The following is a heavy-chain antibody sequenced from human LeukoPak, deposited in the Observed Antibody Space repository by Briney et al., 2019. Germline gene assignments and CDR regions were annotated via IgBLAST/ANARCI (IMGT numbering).Heavy chain of an antibody. CDR2: ISYDGSDE. J-gene: IGHJ4*02. D-gene: IGHD3-3*01. CDR3: ARDFTPEWFDIH. V-gene: IGHV3-30*04. CDR1: GLSFSSYS. Sequence: PGGSLRLSCVASGLSFSSYSMHWVRQAPGKGLEWVGVISYDGSDEYNTDSVKGRFTISRDNSKNTVYLQMNSLRADDTAVYYCARDFTPEWFDIHWGQGTLVTVS.